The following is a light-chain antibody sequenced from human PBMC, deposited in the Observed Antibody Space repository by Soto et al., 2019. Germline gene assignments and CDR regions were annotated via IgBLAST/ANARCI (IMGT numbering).Light chain of an antibody. CDR2: AAS. CDR1: QSIRYY. CDR3: QQSYSTPQNT. V-gene: IGKV1-39*01. J-gene: IGKJ2*01. Sequence: DIQMTQSPSSLSASVGDRVTITCRASQSIRYYLNWYQQKPGKAPKLLIYAASSLQSGVPSRFSGSGSGIDFTLTISSLQPEDFATYYCQQSYSTPQNTFGQGTKLEIK.